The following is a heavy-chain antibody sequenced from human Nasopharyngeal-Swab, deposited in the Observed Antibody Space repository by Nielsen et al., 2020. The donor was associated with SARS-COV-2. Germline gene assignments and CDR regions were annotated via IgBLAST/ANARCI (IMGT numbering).Heavy chain of an antibody. Sequence: RQAPGKGLEWIGYIYYSGSTNYNPSLKSRVTISVDTSKNQFSLKLSSVTAADTAVYYCARGRGYFDWLLSPFYMDVWGKGTTVTVSS. CDR3: ARGRGYFDWLLSPFYMDV. CDR2: IYYSGST. V-gene: IGHV4-59*01. D-gene: IGHD3-9*01. J-gene: IGHJ6*03.